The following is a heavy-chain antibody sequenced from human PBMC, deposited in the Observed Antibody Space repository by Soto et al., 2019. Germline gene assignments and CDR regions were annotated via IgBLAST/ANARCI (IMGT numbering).Heavy chain of an antibody. V-gene: IGHV3-30*18. Sequence: QVQLVESGGGVVQPGRSLRLSCAASGFTFSSYGMHWVRQAPGKGLEWVAVISYDGSKKYYADSVKGRFTISRDNYKNTLYLQMNSLRAEDTAVYYCAKDGSRGYVYWYFDLWGRGTLVTVSS. J-gene: IGHJ2*01. CDR3: AKDGSRGYVYWYFDL. D-gene: IGHD3-22*01. CDR2: ISYDGSKK. CDR1: GFTFSSYG.